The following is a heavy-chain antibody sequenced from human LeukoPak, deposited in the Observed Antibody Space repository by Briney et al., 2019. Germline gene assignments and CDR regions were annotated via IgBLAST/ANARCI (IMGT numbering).Heavy chain of an antibody. CDR2: IYHSGST. Sequence: SETLSLTCTVSGYSISSAYYWGWIRQPPGKGLEWIGNIYHSGSTYYNASLKSRVTILLDMSKSQFSLKLSSVTAADTAGYYCARVRYCTGGSCSSPTYFDYWGQGTLVTVSS. CDR1: GYSISSAYY. CDR3: ARVRYCTGGSCSSPTYFDY. D-gene: IGHD2-15*01. J-gene: IGHJ4*02. V-gene: IGHV4-38-2*02.